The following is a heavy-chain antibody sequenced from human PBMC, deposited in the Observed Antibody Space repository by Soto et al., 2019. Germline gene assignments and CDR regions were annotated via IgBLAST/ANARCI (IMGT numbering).Heavy chain of an antibody. CDR1: GFIFSAYD. CDR2: ISYDGSKK. J-gene: IGHJ4*02. Sequence: GGSLRLSCAASGFIFSAYDIHWVRQAPGKGLEWVLVISYDGSKKFYTDSVKGRFTISRDNSKNTLYLQMNSLRAEDTAVYYCAKAPGYYYGSGSYYDATYYFDYWGQGTLVTVSS. D-gene: IGHD3-10*01. V-gene: IGHV3-30*18. CDR3: AKAPGYYYGSGSYYDATYYFDY.